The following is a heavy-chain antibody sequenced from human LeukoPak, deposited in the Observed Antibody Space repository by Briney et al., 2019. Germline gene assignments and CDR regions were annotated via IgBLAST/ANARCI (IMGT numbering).Heavy chain of an antibody. D-gene: IGHD5-12*01. CDR1: GYSLTNYY. CDR3: ARGAPTTNIGAGRFDY. V-gene: IGHV1-46*01. J-gene: IGHJ4*02. Sequence: ASVKVSCKAFGYSLTNYYVHWVRQAPGQGLEWMGEINPSGGSTSYAQKFQGRITVTRDTYTNTVYMDLSSLRSEDTATYYCARGAPTTNIGAGRFDYWGQGSLLTVAS. CDR2: INPSGGST.